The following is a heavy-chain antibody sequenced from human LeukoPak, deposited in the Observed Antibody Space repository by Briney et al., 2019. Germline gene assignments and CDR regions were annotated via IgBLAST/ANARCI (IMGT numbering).Heavy chain of an antibody. CDR1: GGSFSGYY. CDR3: ARERGILLWFGEFYYMDV. D-gene: IGHD3-10*01. J-gene: IGHJ6*03. V-gene: IGHV4-34*01. CDR2: ISHSGST. Sequence: SETLSLTCAVYGGSFSGYYWSWIRQPPGKGLEWIGKISHSGSTNYNPSLKSRVTISVDTSKNQFSLKLTSVTAADTAVYYCARERGILLWFGEFYYMDVWGKGTTVTVSS.